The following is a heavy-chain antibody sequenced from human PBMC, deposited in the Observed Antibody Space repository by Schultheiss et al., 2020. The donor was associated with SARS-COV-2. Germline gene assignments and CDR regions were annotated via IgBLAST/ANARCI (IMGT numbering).Heavy chain of an antibody. V-gene: IGHV3-30*01. D-gene: IGHD6-19*01. CDR2: ISYDGSNK. J-gene: IGHJ4*02. CDR3: AKLRIAVAVSPCDY. Sequence: GGSLRLSCAASGFTFSSYAMHWVRQAPGKGLEWVAVISYDGSNKYYADSVKGRFTISRDNSKNTLYLQMNSLRAEDTAVYYCAKLRIAVAVSPCDYWGQGTLVTVSS. CDR1: GFTFSSYA.